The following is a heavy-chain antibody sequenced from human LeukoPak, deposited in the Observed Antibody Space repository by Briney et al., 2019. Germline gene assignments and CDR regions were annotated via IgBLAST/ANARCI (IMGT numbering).Heavy chain of an antibody. Sequence: ASVKVSCKASGYTFTSYDINWVRQATGQGLEWMGWMNPNSGNTGYAQKFQGRVTMTRNTSISTAYMELSSLRSEDTAVYYCARGPGYYGSGSFYYGMDAWGQGTTVTVSS. D-gene: IGHD3-10*01. CDR1: GYTFTSYD. CDR3: ARGPGYYGSGSFYYGMDA. V-gene: IGHV1-8*01. J-gene: IGHJ6*02. CDR2: MNPNSGNT.